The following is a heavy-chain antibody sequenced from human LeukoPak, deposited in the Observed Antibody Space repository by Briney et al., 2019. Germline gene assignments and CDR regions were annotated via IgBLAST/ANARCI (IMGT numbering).Heavy chain of an antibody. Sequence: PSETLSLTRTVSGGSISRYYWSWIRQPPGKGREWIGYIYYSGGTSYNPFLKSRFTMSVDTSKNQFSLKLSSVTAADTAVYYCARGARGYSGYEYYFDYWGQGTLVTVSS. CDR1: GGSISRYY. V-gene: IGHV4-59*01. D-gene: IGHD5-12*01. J-gene: IGHJ4*02. CDR2: IYYSGGT. CDR3: ARGARGYSGYEYYFDY.